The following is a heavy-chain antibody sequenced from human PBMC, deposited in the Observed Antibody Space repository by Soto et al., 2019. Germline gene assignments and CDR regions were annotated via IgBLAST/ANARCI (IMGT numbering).Heavy chain of an antibody. Sequence: PGGSLRLSCAASGFTFSSYSMNWVRQAPGKGLEWVSYISSSSSTIYYADSVKGRFTISRDNAKNSLYLQMNSLRAEDTAVYYCARDGITIFVGWFDPWGQGTLVTVSS. CDR2: ISSSSSTI. V-gene: IGHV3-48*01. CDR1: GFTFSSYS. D-gene: IGHD3-3*01. CDR3: ARDGITIFVGWFDP. J-gene: IGHJ5*02.